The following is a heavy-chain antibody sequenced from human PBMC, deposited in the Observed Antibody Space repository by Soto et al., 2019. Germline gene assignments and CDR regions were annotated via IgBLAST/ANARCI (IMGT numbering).Heavy chain of an antibody. CDR3: AICSSWPHYYGMDV. CDR1: GYSFTSYW. CDR2: IYPGDSDT. D-gene: IGHD6-13*01. J-gene: IGHJ6*02. V-gene: IGHV5-51*01. Sequence: PAEAMKISCKGSGYSFTSYWIGWVRQMPGKGLEWMGIIYPGDSDTRYSPSFQGQVTISADKSISTAYLQWSSLKASDTAMYYCAICSSWPHYYGMDVCGQGTTVIVSS.